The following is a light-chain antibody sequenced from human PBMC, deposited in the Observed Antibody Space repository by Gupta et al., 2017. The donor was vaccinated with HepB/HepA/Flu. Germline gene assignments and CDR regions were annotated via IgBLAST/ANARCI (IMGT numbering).Light chain of an antibody. V-gene: IGLV2-23*02. J-gene: IGLJ1*01. CDR3: CSRTRSSTYV. CDR1: SSDVGYYTL. Sequence: QSALTQPASVSGSLGQSVTISCFGTSSDVGYYTLVSWYQQHPGKAPKLMIYEVSRRPSGVSDRFSGSKSGNTASLTISGLQDDDEADYFRCSRTRSSTYVFGSGTKVTVL. CDR2: EVS.